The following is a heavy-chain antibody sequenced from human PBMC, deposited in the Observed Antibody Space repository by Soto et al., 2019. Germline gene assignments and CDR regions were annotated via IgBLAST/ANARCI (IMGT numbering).Heavy chain of an antibody. CDR1: GLTFSNYS. D-gene: IGHD6-25*01. CDR2: INVAGTT. CDR3: TRTADFTSAFDI. Sequence: EVQLVESGGGLVQPGGSLRLACAASGLTFSNYSMHWVRQATGKGLQWVANINVAGTTYYPDSVKGRFTISRENAKNSLYLHINSLRAEDTAVYYCTRTADFTSAFDIWGQGTVVTVSS. V-gene: IGHV3-13*01. J-gene: IGHJ3*02.